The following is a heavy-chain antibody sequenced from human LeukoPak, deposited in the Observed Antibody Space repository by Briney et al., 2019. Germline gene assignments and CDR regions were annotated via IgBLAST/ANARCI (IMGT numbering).Heavy chain of an antibody. Sequence: SETLSLTCTVSGGSISSGGYYWSWIRQHPGKGLEWIGYIYYSGSTYYNPSLKSRVTISVDTSKNQFSLKLSSVTAADTAVYYRARANYGDYEFDYWGQGTLVTVSS. J-gene: IGHJ4*02. CDR2: IYYSGST. CDR1: GGSISSGGYY. D-gene: IGHD4-17*01. CDR3: ARANYGDYEFDY. V-gene: IGHV4-31*03.